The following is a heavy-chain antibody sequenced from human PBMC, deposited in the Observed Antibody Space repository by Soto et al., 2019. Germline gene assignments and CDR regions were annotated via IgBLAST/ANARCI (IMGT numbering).Heavy chain of an antibody. Sequence: SETLSLTCTVSGGSISSGGYYWSWIRQHPGKGLEWIGYIYYSGSTYYNPSPKSRVTISVDTSKNQFSLKLSSVTAADTAVYYCARDHRYYGSGTYFDYWGQGTLVTVSS. J-gene: IGHJ4*02. D-gene: IGHD3-10*01. CDR3: ARDHRYYGSGTYFDY. V-gene: IGHV4-31*03. CDR2: IYYSGST. CDR1: GGSISSGGYY.